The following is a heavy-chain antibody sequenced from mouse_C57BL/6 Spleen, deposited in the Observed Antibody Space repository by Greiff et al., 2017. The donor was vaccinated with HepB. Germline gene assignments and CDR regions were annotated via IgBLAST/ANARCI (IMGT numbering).Heavy chain of an antibody. CDR2: INYDGSST. D-gene: IGHD2-4*01. V-gene: IGHV5-16*01. Sequence: EVHLVESEGGLVQPGSSMKLSCTASGFTFSDYYMAWVRQVPEKGLEWVANINYDGSSTYYLDSLKSRFIISRDNAKNILYLQMSSLNSEDTATYYCARYYDEREDWYFDVWGTGTTVTVSS. CDR3: ARYYDEREDWYFDV. J-gene: IGHJ1*03. CDR1: GFTFSDYY.